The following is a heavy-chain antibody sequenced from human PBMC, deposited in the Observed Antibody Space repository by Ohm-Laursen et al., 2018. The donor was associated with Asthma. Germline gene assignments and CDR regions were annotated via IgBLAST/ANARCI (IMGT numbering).Heavy chain of an antibody. CDR3: ARATFSTYCGGDCYYFDY. V-gene: IGHV1-46*01. CDR1: GGTFSSYA. CDR2: INPSGGSS. J-gene: IGHJ4*02. D-gene: IGHD2-21*02. Sequence: GASVKVSCQASGGTFSSYAISWVRQPPGQGLEWMGIINPSGGSSSYAQKFQGRVTMTSDTSTSTVYMELSSLRSEDTAVYYCARATFSTYCGGDCYYFDYWGQGTLVTVSS.